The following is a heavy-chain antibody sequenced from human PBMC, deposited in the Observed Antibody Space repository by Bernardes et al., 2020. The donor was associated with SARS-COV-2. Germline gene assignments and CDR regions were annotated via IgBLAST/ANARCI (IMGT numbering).Heavy chain of an antibody. J-gene: IGHJ4*02. Sequence: GWSLILSCAASGFTFSSYYMNWVRQAPGKGLEWVSSISSSSSYIYYADSVKGRFTISRDNAKNSLFLQMNSLRAEDTAVYYCARARGYSYGYSNYWGQGTLVTVSS. CDR3: ARARGYSYGYSNY. CDR2: ISSSSSYI. V-gene: IGHV3-21*01. CDR1: GFTFSSYY. D-gene: IGHD5-18*01.